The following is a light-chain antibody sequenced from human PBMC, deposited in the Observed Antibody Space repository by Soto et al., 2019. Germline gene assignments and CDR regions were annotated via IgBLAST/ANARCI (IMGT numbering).Light chain of an antibody. CDR1: QSVSSNY. CDR3: QQYGSSWT. V-gene: IGKV3-20*01. Sequence: EIVLTQSPGTLSLSPGERATLSCRASQSVSSNYLAWYQQKTGQAPRLLIYGASRRATGIRDRFSGSGSGTDLTLTISRLEPEDFTVYYCQQYGSSWTFGQGTRLEIK. J-gene: IGKJ5*01. CDR2: GAS.